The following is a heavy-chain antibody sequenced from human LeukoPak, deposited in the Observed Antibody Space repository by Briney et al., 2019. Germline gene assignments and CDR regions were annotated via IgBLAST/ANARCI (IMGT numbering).Heavy chain of an antibody. D-gene: IGHD3-3*01. J-gene: IGHJ5*02. V-gene: IGHV1-46*01. CDR2: INPSGGST. CDR3: ARDPKGATIFGVVTTNWFDP. CDR1: GYTFTSYY. Sequence: ASVKVSCKASGYTFTSYYMHWVRQAPGQGLEWMGIINPSGGSTSYAQKFQGRVTMTRDTSTSTVYMELSSLRSEDTAVYYCARDPKGATIFGVVTTNWFDPWGQGTLVTVSS.